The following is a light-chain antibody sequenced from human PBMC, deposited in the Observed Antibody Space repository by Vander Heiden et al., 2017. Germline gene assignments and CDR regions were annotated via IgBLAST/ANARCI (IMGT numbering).Light chain of an antibody. Sequence: QTVVTQEPSSSVSPGGTVTLTCGLSSGSVSTNYYPSWYQQTPGQSPRTLIYRTNTRSSGVPDRFSGSILGNTAALTITGAQADDESDYYCVLYMGSGISVFGGGTKLTVL. V-gene: IGLV8-61*01. CDR1: SGSVSTNYY. CDR2: RTN. CDR3: VLYMGSGISV. J-gene: IGLJ2*01.